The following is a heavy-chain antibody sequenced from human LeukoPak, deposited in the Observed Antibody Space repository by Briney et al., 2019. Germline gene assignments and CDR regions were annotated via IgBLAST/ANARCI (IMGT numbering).Heavy chain of an antibody. CDR1: GYTFTDYY. CDR2: INPNSGGT. D-gene: IGHD4-17*01. Sequence: ASVKVSCKASGYTFTDYYLHWVRQAPGQGLEWMGWINPNSGGTNYAQKFQGRVTMTRDTSIGTAYTELSRLRSDDTALYYCARGTTLTTLPYYYYYMDVWGEGTTVTVSS. J-gene: IGHJ6*03. CDR3: ARGTTLTTLPYYYYYMDV. V-gene: IGHV1-2*02.